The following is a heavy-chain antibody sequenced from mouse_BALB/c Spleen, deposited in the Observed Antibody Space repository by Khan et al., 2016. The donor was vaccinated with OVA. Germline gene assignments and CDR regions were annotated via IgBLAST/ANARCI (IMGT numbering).Heavy chain of an antibody. J-gene: IGHJ2*01. D-gene: IGHD3-1*01. V-gene: IGHV3-2*02. CDR3: ARRARIKY. Sequence: EVQLQESGPGLVKPSQSLSLTCTVTGYSITSGYGWNWLRQFPGNKLEWMGYISYSGSTNYNPSLKSRISITLDTSKNPFFLQLNSVTTEDTATYYCARRARIKYWGQGTTLTVSS. CDR2: ISYSGST. CDR1: GYSITSGYG.